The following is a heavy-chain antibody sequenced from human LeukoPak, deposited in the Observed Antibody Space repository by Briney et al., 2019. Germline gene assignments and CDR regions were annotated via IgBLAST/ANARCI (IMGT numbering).Heavy chain of an antibody. J-gene: IGHJ3*02. CDR2: LKSDGSST. D-gene: IGHD5-12*01. CDR3: AKVRSRGFDAFDI. V-gene: IGHV3-74*01. Sequence: GGSLRLSCTASGFTFSNYWMHWVRQVPGKGLVWVSRLKSDGSSTSYADSVKGRFTISRDNAKNTLYLQMNSLRAEDTAVYYCAKVRSRGFDAFDIWGQGTMVTVSS. CDR1: GFTFSNYW.